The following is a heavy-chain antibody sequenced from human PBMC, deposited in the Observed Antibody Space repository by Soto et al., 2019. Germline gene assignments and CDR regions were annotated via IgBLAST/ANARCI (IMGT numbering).Heavy chain of an antibody. CDR3: ARGRYGDD. Sequence: QVHLVQSGAEVKKPGASVKVSCKGSGYGFTTYGITWVRQAPGQGLEWMAWISAHNGNTNYAQKLQGRVTVTRDTSTRTAYMELRSLRSDDTAVYYCARGRYGDDWGQGARVTVSS. V-gene: IGHV1-18*01. CDR1: GYGFTTYG. CDR2: ISAHNGNT. D-gene: IGHD1-1*01. J-gene: IGHJ4*02.